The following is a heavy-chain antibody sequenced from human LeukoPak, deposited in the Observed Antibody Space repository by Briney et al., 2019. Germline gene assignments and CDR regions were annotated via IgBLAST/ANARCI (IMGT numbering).Heavy chain of an antibody. V-gene: IGHV4-61*01. CDR2: IYYSGST. CDR1: GGSISSSSYY. J-gene: IGHJ6*02. CDR3: ARDGSHGMDV. Sequence: SETLSLTCTVSGGSISSSSYYWGWIRQPPGKGLEWIGYIYYSGSTNYNPSLKSRVTISVDTSKNQFSLKLSSVTAADTAVYYCARDGSHGMDVWGQGTTVTVSS.